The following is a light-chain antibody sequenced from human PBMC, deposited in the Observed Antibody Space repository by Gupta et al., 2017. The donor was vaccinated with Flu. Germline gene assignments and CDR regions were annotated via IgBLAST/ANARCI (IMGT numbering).Light chain of an antibody. CDR3: QQTYSTPRT. CDR2: TAS. J-gene: IGKJ2*02. V-gene: IGKV1-39*01. Sequence: GDRVTITCRASQSINGYLNWYQQRPGKAPKLLIYTASSWQAGVPSRFSGSGSGTDFTLTISSLQPEDFATYYCQQTYSTPRTFGQGTKLEIK. CDR1: QSINGY.